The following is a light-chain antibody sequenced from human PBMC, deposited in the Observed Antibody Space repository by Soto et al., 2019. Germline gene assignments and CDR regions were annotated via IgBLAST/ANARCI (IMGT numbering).Light chain of an antibody. Sequence: EIVLTQSPVTLALCPGERATLSCRASQRVSSTYLARRQQKPGQAPRLLIYGASTRAAGIPDRFSGTGSGTDFTLTISRLEPEDFAVYYCQRFGDSPITFGHGTRLEIK. CDR3: QRFGDSPIT. CDR1: QRVSSTY. J-gene: IGKJ5*01. CDR2: GAS. V-gene: IGKV3-20*01.